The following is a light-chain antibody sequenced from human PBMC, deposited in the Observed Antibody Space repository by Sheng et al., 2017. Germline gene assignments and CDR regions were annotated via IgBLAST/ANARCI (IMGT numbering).Light chain of an antibody. CDR3: QQIAGPPYS. Sequence: EIVLTQFPGTLSLSPGERASLSCRASQSFSISFLVWYQRHRGHPPRLLMSGSSDRAPGVSDRFTVTGSGTDFTLNIDSLEPEDFAEYFCQQIAGPPYSFGQGTKLE. CDR1: QSFSISF. CDR2: GSS. V-gene: IGKV3-20*01. J-gene: IGKJ2*01.